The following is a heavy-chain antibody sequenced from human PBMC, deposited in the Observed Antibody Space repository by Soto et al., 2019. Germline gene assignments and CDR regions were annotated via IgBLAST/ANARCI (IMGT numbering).Heavy chain of an antibody. CDR1: GFTFSNYW. V-gene: IGHV3-74*01. J-gene: IGHJ4*02. CDR3: ARDNWNSY. D-gene: IGHD1-7*01. Sequence: EVQLVESGGCLVQPGGSLRLSCVASGFTFSNYWMHWVRQAPGKGLVWVSRISTDESSTNYADSVTGRFTISRDNAMNTLYLQMNSLRAEDTAVYYCARDNWNSYWGQGTLVTVSS. CDR2: ISTDESST.